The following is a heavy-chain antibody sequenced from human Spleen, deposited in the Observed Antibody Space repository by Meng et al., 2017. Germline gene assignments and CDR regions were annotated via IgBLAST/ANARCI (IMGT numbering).Heavy chain of an antibody. J-gene: IGHJ4*02. CDR2: ISSAGDTI. D-gene: IGHD1-7*01. CDR1: GFTFSGYA. CDR3: ATLRTY. Sequence: EVQLLESGGGLVQPGGSLRSSCAASGFTFSGYAMTWVRQAPGKGLEWISYISSAGDTIYYAASVKGRFTISRDNAKNSVYLQMNSLRVEDTAVYYCATLRTYWGRGTLVTVSS. V-gene: IGHV3-48*03.